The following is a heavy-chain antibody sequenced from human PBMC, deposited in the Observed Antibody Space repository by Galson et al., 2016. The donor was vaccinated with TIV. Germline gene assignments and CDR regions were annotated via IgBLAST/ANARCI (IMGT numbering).Heavy chain of an antibody. J-gene: IGHJ4*02. V-gene: IGHV3-30-3*01. CDR2: ISHDGNNK. CDR3: TRDGRGNWKYVDYFDY. D-gene: IGHD1-7*01. Sequence: SLRLSCATSGFTFSSYTFLWVRQTPGKGLEWVAIISHDGNNKDVADSVQGRFTISRDSSKNTVYLQMNNLRPEDTALYFCTRDGRGNWKYVDYFDYWGQGTLVTVSS. CDR1: GFTFSSYT.